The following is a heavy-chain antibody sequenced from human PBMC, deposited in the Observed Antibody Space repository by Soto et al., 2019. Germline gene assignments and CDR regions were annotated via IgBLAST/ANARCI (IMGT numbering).Heavy chain of an antibody. CDR1: GGSISSGGYY. D-gene: IGHD5-12*01. CDR3: ARGPYDIVAPSTYFDY. CDR2: IYYSGST. J-gene: IGHJ4*02. V-gene: IGHV4-31*03. Sequence: SETLSLTCTVSGGSISSGGYYWSWIRQHPGKGLEWIGYIYYSGSTYYNPSLKSRVTISVDTSKNQFSLKLSSVTAADTAVYYCARGPYDIVAPSTYFDYWGQGTLVTVPQ.